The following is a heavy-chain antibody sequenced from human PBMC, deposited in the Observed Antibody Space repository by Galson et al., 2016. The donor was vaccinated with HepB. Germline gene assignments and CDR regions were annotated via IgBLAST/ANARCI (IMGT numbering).Heavy chain of an antibody. J-gene: IGHJ4*02. CDR2: ITGDRANA. Sequence: SLRLSCAAPGLTFGTYTMHWIRQAPGEGLQWVSLITGDRANAYYADSVKGRFTISRDNRKNSLYLQMNSLRTEDTALYYCAKDHGGYSGFDYWGQGTLVTVSS. D-gene: IGHD4-23*01. CDR3: AKDHGGYSGFDY. V-gene: IGHV3-43*01. CDR1: GLTFGTYT.